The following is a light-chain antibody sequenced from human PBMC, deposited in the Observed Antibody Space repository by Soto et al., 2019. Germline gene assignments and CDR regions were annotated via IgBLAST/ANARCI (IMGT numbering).Light chain of an antibody. CDR3: FSFTTDWTHV. J-gene: IGLJ1*01. Sequence: QSALTQPASVSGSPGQSITISCTGTSSDVGAYNYVSWFQQHPGKAPTLIISDVSNRPSGVSNRFSGSKSGNAASLTISGRQAEDEADYCCFSFTTDWTHVFGTGTKLTVL. V-gene: IGLV2-14*01. CDR1: SSDVGAYNY. CDR2: DVS.